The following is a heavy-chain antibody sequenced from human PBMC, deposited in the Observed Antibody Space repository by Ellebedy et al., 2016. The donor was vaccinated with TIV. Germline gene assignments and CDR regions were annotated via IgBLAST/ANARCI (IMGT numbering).Heavy chain of an antibody. CDR3: ASESGYSSGWKVSYFDY. Sequence: AASVKVSCKASGGTFSSYAISWVRQAPGQGLEWMGGIIPIFGTANYAQKFQGRVTITADESTSTAYMELSSLRSEDTAVYYCASESGYSSGWKVSYFDYWGQGTLVTVSS. V-gene: IGHV1-69*13. CDR1: GGTFSSYA. CDR2: IIPIFGTA. D-gene: IGHD6-19*01. J-gene: IGHJ4*02.